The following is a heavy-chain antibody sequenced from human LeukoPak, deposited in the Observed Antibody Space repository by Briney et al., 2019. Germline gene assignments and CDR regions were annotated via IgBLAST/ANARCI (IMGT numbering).Heavy chain of an antibody. CDR1: GGSISGYY. Sequence: SETLSLTCTVSGGSISGYYWSWIRQSPGKGLEWIGYIYYSGSTNYNPSLKSRVTISVDTSKNQFSLKLSSVTAADTAVYYSARATQQLLDSWGQGTLVTVSS. D-gene: IGHD6-13*01. CDR2: IYYSGST. CDR3: ARATQQLLDS. V-gene: IGHV4-59*01. J-gene: IGHJ4*02.